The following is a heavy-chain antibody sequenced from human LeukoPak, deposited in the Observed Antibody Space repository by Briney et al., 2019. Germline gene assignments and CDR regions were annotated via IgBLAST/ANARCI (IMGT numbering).Heavy chain of an antibody. D-gene: IGHD3-10*01. Sequence: SSETLSLTCTVSGGSISSSSYYWGWIRQPPGKGLEWIGSIYHSGSTYYNPSLKSRVTISVDTSKNQFSLKLSSVTAADTAVYYCARGYGVDYWGQGTLVTVSS. CDR2: IYHSGST. V-gene: IGHV4-39*07. J-gene: IGHJ4*02. CDR3: ARGYGVDY. CDR1: GGSISSSSYY.